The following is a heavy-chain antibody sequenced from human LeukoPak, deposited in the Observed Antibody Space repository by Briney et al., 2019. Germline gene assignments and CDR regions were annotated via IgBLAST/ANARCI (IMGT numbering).Heavy chain of an antibody. Sequence: GGSLRLSCAASGFTFSSYAMSWVRQAPGKGLEWVSAISGSGDSTYYADSVKGRFTISRDNAKNTVYLQMNSLRAEDTGVYYCARTTYTSSRFDFWGQGTLVTVSS. CDR2: ISGSGDST. CDR1: GFTFSSYA. V-gene: IGHV3-23*01. D-gene: IGHD6-13*01. J-gene: IGHJ4*02. CDR3: ARTTYTSSRFDF.